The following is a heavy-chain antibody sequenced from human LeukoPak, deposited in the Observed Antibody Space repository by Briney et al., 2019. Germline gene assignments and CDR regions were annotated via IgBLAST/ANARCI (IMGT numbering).Heavy chain of an antibody. CDR2: IFYSGRT. Sequence: SETLSLTCTVSGGSISSYYWNWIRQPPGKGLEWIGYIFYSGRTSYNPSLKSRVTISVDTSKNQFSLKLSSVTAADTAVYYCRTTLWFGEGDYWGQGTLVTVSS. CDR1: GGSISSYY. J-gene: IGHJ4*02. D-gene: IGHD3-10*01. CDR3: RTTLWFGEGDY. V-gene: IGHV4-59*08.